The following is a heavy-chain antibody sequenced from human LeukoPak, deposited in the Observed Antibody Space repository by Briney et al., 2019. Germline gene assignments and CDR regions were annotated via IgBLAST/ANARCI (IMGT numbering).Heavy chain of an antibody. CDR3: ARHRGYCSSTSCHEYNWFDP. J-gene: IGHJ5*02. Sequence: PSETLSLTCTVSGGSISSSSYYWGWIRQPPGKGLEWIGSIYYSGTTHYNPSLKSRVTISVDTSKNQFSLKLSSVTAADTAVYHCARHRGYCSSTSCHEYNWFDPWGQGTLVTVSS. CDR1: GGSISSSSYY. D-gene: IGHD2-2*01. CDR2: IYYSGTT. V-gene: IGHV4-39*01.